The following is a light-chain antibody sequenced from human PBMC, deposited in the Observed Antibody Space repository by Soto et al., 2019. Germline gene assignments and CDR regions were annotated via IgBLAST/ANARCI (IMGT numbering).Light chain of an antibody. V-gene: IGLV2-14*03. CDR2: DVT. J-gene: IGLJ1*01. Sequence: SALTQPASVSGSPGQSITISCTGTSSDVGAYNYVSWYQQYPGKAPKLMIYDVTSRPSGVSNRFSGSKSGNAASLTISGLQAEDEADCYCCSYTSSSSLVFGTGTKVTVL. CDR3: CSYTSSSSLV. CDR1: SSDVGAYNY.